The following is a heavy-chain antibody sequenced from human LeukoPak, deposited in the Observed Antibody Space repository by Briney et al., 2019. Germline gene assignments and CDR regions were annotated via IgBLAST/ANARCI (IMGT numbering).Heavy chain of an antibody. V-gene: IGHV3-48*03. CDR3: ARSRLGYYASGSYPIFDY. CDR2: ISSSGSTI. D-gene: IGHD3-10*01. Sequence: PGGSLRLSCAASGFTFSSYEMNWVRQAPGKGLEWVSYISSSGSTIYYADSVKGRFTISRDNAKNSLYLQMNSLRAEDTAVYYCARSRLGYYASGSYPIFDYWGQGTLVTVSS. J-gene: IGHJ4*02. CDR1: GFTFSSYE.